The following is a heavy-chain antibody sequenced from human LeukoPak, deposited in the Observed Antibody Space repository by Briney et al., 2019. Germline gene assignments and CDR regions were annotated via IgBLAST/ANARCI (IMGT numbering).Heavy chain of an antibody. CDR3: ARRMRIDYGNWFDT. J-gene: IGHJ5*02. CDR2: IYYSGST. V-gene: IGHV4-59*08. CDR1: GGSFSTYY. Sequence: SETLSLTCAISGGSFSTYYWNWIRQPPEKGLEWIGNIYYSGSTNYNPSLKSRVTISTDTSKNQFSLRLTSVTAADTAVYYCARRMRIDYGNWFDTWGQGSLVTVSS. D-gene: IGHD4-17*01.